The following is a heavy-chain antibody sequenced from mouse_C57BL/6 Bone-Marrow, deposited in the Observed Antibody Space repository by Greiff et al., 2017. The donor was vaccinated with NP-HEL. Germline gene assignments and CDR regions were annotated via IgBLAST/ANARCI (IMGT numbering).Heavy chain of an antibody. CDR1: GFTFSSYA. CDR3: TRETTASRDYYFDY. Sequence: EVQGVESGEGLVKPGGSLKLSCAASGFTFSSYAMSWVRQTPEKRLEWVAYISSGGDYIYYADTVKGRFTISRDNARNTLYLQMSSLKSEDTAMYYCTRETTASRDYYFDYWGQGTTLTVSS. CDR2: ISSGGDYI. D-gene: IGHD1-2*01. J-gene: IGHJ2*01. V-gene: IGHV5-9-1*02.